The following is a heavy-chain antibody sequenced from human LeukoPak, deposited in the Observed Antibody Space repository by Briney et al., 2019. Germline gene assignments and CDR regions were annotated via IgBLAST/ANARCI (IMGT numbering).Heavy chain of an antibody. CDR2: INPNSGGT. CDR3: ARASPSIYCSSTSCHLVY. J-gene: IGHJ4*02. CDR1: GYTFAGYY. V-gene: IGHV1-2*02. D-gene: IGHD2-2*01. Sequence: ASVKVSCKASGYTFAGYYMHWVRQAPGQGLEWMGWINPNSGGTNYAQKFQGRVAMTRDTSISTAYMELSRLRSDDTAVYYCARASPSIYCSSTSCHLVYWGQGTLVTVSS.